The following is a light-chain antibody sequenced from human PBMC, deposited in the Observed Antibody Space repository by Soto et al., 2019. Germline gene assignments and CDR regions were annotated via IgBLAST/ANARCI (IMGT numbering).Light chain of an antibody. CDR3: QQYDDLSALT. CDR1: QDISNS. V-gene: IGKV1-33*01. J-gene: IGKJ4*01. CDR2: DAS. Sequence: DLQMTQSPSSLSASVGDRVTVTCQASQDISNSLNWYQHKPGEAPRLLIYDASNLEEGVPSRFSESDSGTHFIFTINSLQPEDIATYYCQQYDDLSALTFGGGTKGE.